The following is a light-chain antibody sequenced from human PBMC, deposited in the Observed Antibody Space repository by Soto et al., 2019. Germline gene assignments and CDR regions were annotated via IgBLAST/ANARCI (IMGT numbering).Light chain of an antibody. V-gene: IGLV1-44*01. J-gene: IGLJ1*01. Sequence: QSVLTQPHSASGTPGQRVTISCSGSSSNIGSNSVHWFQQVPGTAPKPLIYSSNQRPSGVPERFSGSKSGTSASLAISGLQSEDEADYYCAAWDDSLNGHIFGTGT. CDR2: SSN. CDR1: SSNIGSNS. CDR3: AAWDDSLNGHI.